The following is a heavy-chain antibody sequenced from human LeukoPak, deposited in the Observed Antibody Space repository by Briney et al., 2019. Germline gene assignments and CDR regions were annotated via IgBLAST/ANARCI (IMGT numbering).Heavy chain of an antibody. CDR2: MNPNSGNT. CDR1: GYTFTSYD. V-gene: IGHV1-8*03. Sequence: ASVTVSCKASGYTFTSYDINWVRQATGQGLEWMGWMNPNSGNTGYAQKFQGRVTITRNTSISTAYMELSSLRSEDTAVYYCARGLRVHFVAGSGGAFDIWGQGTMVTVSS. D-gene: IGHD6-19*01. J-gene: IGHJ3*02. CDR3: ARGLRVHFVAGSGGAFDI.